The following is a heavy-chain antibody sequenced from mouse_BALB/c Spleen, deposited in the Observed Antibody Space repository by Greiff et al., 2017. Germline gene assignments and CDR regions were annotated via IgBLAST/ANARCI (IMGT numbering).Heavy chain of an antibody. D-gene: IGHD1-1*01. CDR2: IYPSDSYT. CDR1: GYTFTSYW. CDR3: TRGDYYGSSPHAMDY. J-gene: IGHJ4*01. Sequence: VQLQQPGAELVRPGASVKLSCKASGYTFTSYWINWVKQRPGQGLEWIGNIYPSDSYTNYNQKFKDKATLTVDKSSSTAYMQLSSPTSEDSAVYYCTRGDYYGSSPHAMDYWGQGTSVTVSS. V-gene: IGHV1-69*02.